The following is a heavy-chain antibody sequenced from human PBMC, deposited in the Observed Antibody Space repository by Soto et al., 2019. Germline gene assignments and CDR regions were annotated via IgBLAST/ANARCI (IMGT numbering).Heavy chain of an antibody. CDR1: GDTLTELS. CDR2: INPNSGGT. CDR3: ARDLLGSGTSAWFDP. V-gene: IGHV1-2*04. D-gene: IGHD3-10*01. J-gene: IGHJ5*02. Sequence: ASVKVSCKVSGDTLTELSMHWVRQAPGQGLEWMGWINPNSGGTNYAQKFQGWVTMTRDTSISTAYMELSRLRSDDTAVYYCARDLLGSGTSAWFDPWGQGTLVTVSS.